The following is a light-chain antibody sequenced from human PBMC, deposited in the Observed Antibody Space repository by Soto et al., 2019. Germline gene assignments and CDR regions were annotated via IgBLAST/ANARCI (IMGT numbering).Light chain of an antibody. CDR1: SSDVGGYNY. J-gene: IGLJ2*01. CDR2: EVS. CDR3: SSYAGSNNDVV. V-gene: IGLV2-8*01. Sequence: QSALTQPPSASGSPGQSVTISCTGTSSDVGGYNYVSWYQQHPGKAPKLMIYEVSKRPSGVPDRFSGSKSGNTASLTVSGLQADDDADYYCSSYAGSNNDVVFGGGTKLTVL.